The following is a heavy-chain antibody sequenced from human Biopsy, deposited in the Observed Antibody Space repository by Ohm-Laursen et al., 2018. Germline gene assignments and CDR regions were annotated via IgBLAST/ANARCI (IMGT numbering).Heavy chain of an antibody. CDR1: GFTFSNYN. V-gene: IGHV3-21*01. Sequence: SLRLSCTASGFTFSNYNMNWVRQAPGRGLEWVSSITLSGSYVYYADSVKGRFTISRDNSKNTVYLQMNSLRAEDTAIYYCARDSTINTVTTADYWGQGTLVTVSS. CDR2: ITLSGSYV. CDR3: ARDSTINTVTTADY. J-gene: IGHJ4*02. D-gene: IGHD4-11*01.